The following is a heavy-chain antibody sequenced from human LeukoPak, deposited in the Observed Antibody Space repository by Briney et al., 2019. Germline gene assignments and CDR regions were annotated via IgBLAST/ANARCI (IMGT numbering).Heavy chain of an antibody. J-gene: IGHJ4*02. CDR2: INPNSGGT. CDR1: GYSFTSHY. CDR3: ARIGSGRDY. D-gene: IGHD3-10*01. V-gene: IGHV1-2*02. Sequence: EASVKVSCKASGYSFTSHYMHWVRQAPGQGLEWMGWINPNSGGTNYAQKFQGRVTITADESTSTAYMELSSLRSEDTAVYYCARIGSGRDYWGQGTLVTVSS.